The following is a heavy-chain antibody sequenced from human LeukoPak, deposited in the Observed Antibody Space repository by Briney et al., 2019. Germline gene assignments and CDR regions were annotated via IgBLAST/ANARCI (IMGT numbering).Heavy chain of an antibody. CDR3: AREERELLPRPRASWSDP. CDR2: IIPILGIA. J-gene: IGHJ5*02. Sequence: ASVKVSCKASGGTFSSYAISWVRQAPGQGLEWMGRIIPILGIANYAQKFQGRVTITADKSTSTAYMELSSLRSEDTAVYYCAREERELLPRPRASWSDPWGQGTLVTVSS. CDR1: GGTFSSYA. V-gene: IGHV1-69*04. D-gene: IGHD1-26*01.